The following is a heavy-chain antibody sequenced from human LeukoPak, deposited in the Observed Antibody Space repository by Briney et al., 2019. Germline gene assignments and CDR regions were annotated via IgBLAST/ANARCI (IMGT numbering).Heavy chain of an antibody. V-gene: IGHV1-2*06. J-gene: IGHJ4*02. CDR1: GHTFTYYY. CDR2: LNPHTGGA. D-gene: IGHD2-21*01. CDR3: ARVTWKTVIAAPDY. Sequence: ASVKVSCKTSGHTFTYYYIHWVRQAPGQGLEWMGQLNPHTGGANYPQKFQGRVSMTRDTSINTAYIEVSRLTSDDTAVYYCARVTWKTVIAAPDYWGQGTLVTVSS.